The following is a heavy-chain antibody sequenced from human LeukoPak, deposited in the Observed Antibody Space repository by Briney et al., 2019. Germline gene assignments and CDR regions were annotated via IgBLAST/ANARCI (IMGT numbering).Heavy chain of an antibody. CDR2: IYYSGST. D-gene: IGHD1-14*01. J-gene: IGHJ4*02. CDR3: ARARPPGAPYYFDY. V-gene: IGHV4-31*03. Sequence: SETLSLTCTVSGGSISSGGYYWSWIHQHPGKGLEWIGYIYYSGSTYYNPSLKSRVTISVDTSKNQFSLKLSSVTAADTAVYYCARARPPGAPYYFDYWGQGTLVTVSS. CDR1: GGSISSGGYY.